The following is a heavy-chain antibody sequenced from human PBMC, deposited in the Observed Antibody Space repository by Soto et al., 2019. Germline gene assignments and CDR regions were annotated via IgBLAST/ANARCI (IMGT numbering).Heavy chain of an antibody. J-gene: IGHJ6*02. CDR1: GFTFNDYS. Sequence: LRLSFEASGFTFNDYSMDWVRQAPEKGLEWVSSISSSGTYIYYADSVKGRFAISRDNANNAMYLQMDTLRAEDTAVYYCVRAGHVFDVHYYGMDLWGQGTTVTVSS. V-gene: IGHV3-21*01. D-gene: IGHD3-10*01. CDR2: ISSSGTYI. CDR3: VRAGHVFDVHYYGMDL.